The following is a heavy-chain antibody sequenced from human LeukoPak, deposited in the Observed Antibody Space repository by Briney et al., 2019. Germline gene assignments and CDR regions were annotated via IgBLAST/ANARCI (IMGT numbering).Heavy chain of an antibody. CDR2: IIPIFGTA. CDR1: GGTFSSYA. CDR3: ARGAITGTTFYCYYMDV. J-gene: IGHJ6*03. D-gene: IGHD1-7*01. V-gene: IGHV1-69*05. Sequence: GASVKVSCKASGGTFSSYAISWVRQAPGQGLEWMGGIIPIFGTANYAQKFQGRVTITTDESTSTAYMELSSLRSEDTAVYYCARGAITGTTFYCYYMDVWGKGTTVTVSS.